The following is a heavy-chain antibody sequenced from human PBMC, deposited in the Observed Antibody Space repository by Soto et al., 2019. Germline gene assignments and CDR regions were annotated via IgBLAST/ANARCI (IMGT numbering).Heavy chain of an antibody. J-gene: IGHJ4*02. Sequence: QVQLVQSGAEVKKPGASVKVSCKASGYTFTTYAMYLVRQAPGQRLEWMVWINAGNGHTKYSQKFQGRVTITMDTSARTVYMELSSLRSEDTAVYYCASPSSWFVTDYWGQGTLVTVSS. CDR1: GYTFTTYA. CDR3: ASPSSWFVTDY. CDR2: INAGNGHT. D-gene: IGHD6-13*01. V-gene: IGHV1-3*01.